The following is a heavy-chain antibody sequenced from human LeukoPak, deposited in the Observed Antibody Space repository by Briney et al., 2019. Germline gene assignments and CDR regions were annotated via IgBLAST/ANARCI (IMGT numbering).Heavy chain of an antibody. J-gene: IGHJ4*02. CDR1: GFTFSNYA. D-gene: IGHD2-15*01. Sequence: GGSLRLSCAASGFTFSNYAMSWVRQAPGKGLEWVSTISTSGDNTYFADSVKGRFTISRDISKNTLYLQMNSLRGEDTAVYYCAKNRGYCSGGSCYGDYWGQGTLVTVSS. V-gene: IGHV3-23*01. CDR3: AKNRGYCSGGSCYGDY. CDR2: ISTSGDNT.